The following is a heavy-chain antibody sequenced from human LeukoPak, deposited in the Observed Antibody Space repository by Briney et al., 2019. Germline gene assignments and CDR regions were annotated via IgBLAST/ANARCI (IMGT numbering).Heavy chain of an antibody. Sequence: GGSLRLSCAASGFTFSSYWMHWVREAPGKGLVWVSRINSDGSSTIYAVSVKGRFTISRDNAKNTLYLQMNSLRAEDTAVYYCAREVAVAGNGDDYWGQGTLVTVSS. CDR3: AREVAVAGNGDDY. V-gene: IGHV3-74*01. CDR2: INSDGSST. D-gene: IGHD6-19*01. J-gene: IGHJ4*02. CDR1: GFTFSSYW.